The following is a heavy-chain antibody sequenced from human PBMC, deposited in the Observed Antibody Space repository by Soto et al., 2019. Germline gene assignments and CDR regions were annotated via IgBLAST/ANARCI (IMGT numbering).Heavy chain of an antibody. V-gene: IGHV1-69*13. CDR3: ARDTIRGIAKSRFDY. D-gene: IGHD6-13*01. CDR1: GGTFSSYA. CDR2: IIPIFGTA. J-gene: IGHJ4*02. Sequence: ASVKVSCKASGGTFSSYAISWVRQAPGQGLEWMGGIIPIFGTANYAQKFQGRVTITADESTSTAYMELSSLRSEDTAVYYCARDTIRGIAKSRFDYWGQGTLVTVSS.